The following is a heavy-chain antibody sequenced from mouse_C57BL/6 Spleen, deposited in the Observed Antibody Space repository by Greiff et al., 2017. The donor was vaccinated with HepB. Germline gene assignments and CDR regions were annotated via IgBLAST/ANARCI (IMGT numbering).Heavy chain of an antibody. CDR2: IDPSDSET. CDR3: AKGGEGNYYAMDY. CDR1: GYTFTSYW. Sequence: QVQLQQPGAELVRPGSSVKLSCKASGYTFTSYWMHWVKQRPIQGLEWIGNIDPSDSETHYNQKFKDKATLTVDKSSSTAYMQLSSLTSEDSAVYYCAKGGEGNYYAMDYWGQGTSVTVSS. J-gene: IGHJ4*01. D-gene: IGHD2-1*01. V-gene: IGHV1-52*01.